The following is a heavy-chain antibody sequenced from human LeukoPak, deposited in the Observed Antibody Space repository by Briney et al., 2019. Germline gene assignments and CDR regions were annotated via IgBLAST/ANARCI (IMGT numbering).Heavy chain of an antibody. J-gene: IGHJ4*02. CDR3: AKSRGYYYEKSGPADY. D-gene: IGHD3-22*01. CDR2: IWYDGSIK. CDR1: GFSFSSYG. Sequence: GGSLRLSCSASGFSFSSYGMHWVRQAPGKGLEWVAVIWYDGSIKYYGDSVKGRFTISRDNSKNTLYLQMNSLSAEDTAVYYCAKSRGYYYEKSGPADYWGQGTLVTVSS. V-gene: IGHV3-33*06.